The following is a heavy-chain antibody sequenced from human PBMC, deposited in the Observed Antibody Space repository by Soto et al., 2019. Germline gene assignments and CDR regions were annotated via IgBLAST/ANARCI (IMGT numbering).Heavy chain of an antibody. D-gene: IGHD2-15*01. CDR2: ISAYNGNT. CDR3: ARFYCSGGSCYSRVGWFDP. CDR1: GFTFTSYG. J-gene: IGHJ5*02. V-gene: IGHV1-18*01. Sequence: ASVKVSCKASGFTFTSYGISWVRRAPGQGLEWMGWISAYNGNTNYAQKLQGRVTMTTDTSTSTAYMELRSLRSDDTAVYYCARFYCSGGSCYSRVGWFDPWGQGTLVTVSS.